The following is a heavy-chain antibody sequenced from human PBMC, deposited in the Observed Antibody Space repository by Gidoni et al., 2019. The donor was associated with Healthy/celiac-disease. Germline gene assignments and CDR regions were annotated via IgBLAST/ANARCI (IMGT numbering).Heavy chain of an antibody. J-gene: IGHJ6*02. V-gene: IGHV1-69*01. CDR2: IIPIFGTA. CDR3: ARDCRNYYDSSGYYRYYYYGMDV. CDR1: GGTFSSYA. D-gene: IGHD3-22*01. Sequence: QVQLVQSGAEVKKPGSSVKVSCKASGGTFSSYALSWVRQAPGQGLEWMGGIIPIFGTANYTQKFQGRVTITADESTSTAYMELSSLRSEDTAVYYCARDCRNYYDSSGYYRYYYYGMDVWGQGTTVTVSS.